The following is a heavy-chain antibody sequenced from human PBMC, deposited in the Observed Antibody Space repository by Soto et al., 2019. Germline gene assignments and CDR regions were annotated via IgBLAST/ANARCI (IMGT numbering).Heavy chain of an antibody. CDR1: GFPFSDYY. Sequence: GGSLRLSCAASGFPFSDYYMSWIRQAPGKGLEWVSYISSSGSTIYYADSVKGRFTISRDNAKNSLYLQMNSLRAEDTAVYYCAGEGIQLWLHAFDIWGQGTMVTVSS. D-gene: IGHD5-18*01. CDR2: ISSSGSTI. J-gene: IGHJ3*02. CDR3: AGEGIQLWLHAFDI. V-gene: IGHV3-11*01.